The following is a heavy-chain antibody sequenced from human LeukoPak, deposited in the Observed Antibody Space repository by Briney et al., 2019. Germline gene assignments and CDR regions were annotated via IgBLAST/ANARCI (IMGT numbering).Heavy chain of an antibody. V-gene: IGHV3-7*01. J-gene: IGHJ4*02. CDR1: GFTFSNYW. Sequence: PGGSLRLSCAASGFTFSNYWMTWVRRAPGKGLEWAANIRRDGSETHYVDSVMGRFTISRDNAKNSLYLQMNSLRADDTAVYYCARERFHGSGAPKYDCWGQGTLVTVSS. CDR2: IRRDGSET. CDR3: ARERFHGSGAPKYDC. D-gene: IGHD3-10*01.